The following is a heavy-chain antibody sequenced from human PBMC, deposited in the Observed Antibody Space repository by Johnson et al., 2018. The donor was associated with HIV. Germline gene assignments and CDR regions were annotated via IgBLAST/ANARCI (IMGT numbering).Heavy chain of an antibody. CDR1: GFTVSSNY. Sequence: EQLVESGGGLIQPGGSLRLSCAASGFTVSSNYMSWVRQAPGKGLEWVSVIYSGGSTYYADSVTGRFTISRDNSKNTLYLQMNSLRAEDTAVYYCSTMVQGDPVAFDIWGQGTMVTVSS. CDR3: STMVQGDPVAFDI. J-gene: IGHJ3*02. D-gene: IGHD3-10*01. CDR2: IYSGGST. V-gene: IGHV3-53*01.